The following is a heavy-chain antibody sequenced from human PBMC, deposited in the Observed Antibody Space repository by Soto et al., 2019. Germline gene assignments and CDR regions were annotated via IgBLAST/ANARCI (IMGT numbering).Heavy chain of an antibody. CDR2: IYYSGST. CDR3: ARSPRKPGGNSEDY. Sequence: PSETLSLTCTVSGGSISSGGYYWSWIRQHPVKGLEWIGYIYYSGSTYYNPSLKSRVTISVDTSKNQFSLKLSSVTAADTAVYYCARSPRKPGGNSEDYWGQGXLVTVYS. J-gene: IGHJ4*02. V-gene: IGHV4-31*03. D-gene: IGHD4-4*01. CDR1: GGSISSGGYY.